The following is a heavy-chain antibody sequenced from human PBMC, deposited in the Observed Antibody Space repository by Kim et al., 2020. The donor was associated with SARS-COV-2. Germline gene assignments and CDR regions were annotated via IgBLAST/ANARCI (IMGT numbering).Heavy chain of an antibody. D-gene: IGHD6-19*01. CDR3: ARDNLVMAGMLFDY. J-gene: IGHJ4*02. Sequence: SQNFQGRVTFTRDTSASTAYMELNSLRFEDTAVYYCARDNLVMAGMLFDYWGQGTLVTVSS. V-gene: IGHV1-3*01.